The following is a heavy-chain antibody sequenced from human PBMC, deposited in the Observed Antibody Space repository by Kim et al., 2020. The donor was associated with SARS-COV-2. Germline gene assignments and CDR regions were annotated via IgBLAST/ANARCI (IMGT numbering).Heavy chain of an antibody. CDR3: ASGSSGYYYGFDY. V-gene: IGHV1-69*02. J-gene: IGHJ4*02. D-gene: IGHD3-22*01. Sequence: ARSLRGKVTITADRSKGPASIELSSLRSEDTAVYYCASGSSGYYYGFDYWGQGTLVTVSS.